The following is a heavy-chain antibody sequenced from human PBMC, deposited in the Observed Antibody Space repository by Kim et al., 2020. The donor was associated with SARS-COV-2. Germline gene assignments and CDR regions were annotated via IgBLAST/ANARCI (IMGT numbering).Heavy chain of an antibody. Sequence: GGSLRLSCAASGFTFSPYSMNWVRQAPGKRLEWVSSISSSSRYTYYADSVKGRFTISRDNAKNSLYLQMHSLRAEDTAVYYCARDRENGDGTFDIWGQGTMVTVSA. D-gene: IGHD4-17*01. V-gene: IGHV3-21*01. CDR3: ARDRENGDGTFDI. CDR1: GFTFSPYS. J-gene: IGHJ3*02. CDR2: ISSSSRYT.